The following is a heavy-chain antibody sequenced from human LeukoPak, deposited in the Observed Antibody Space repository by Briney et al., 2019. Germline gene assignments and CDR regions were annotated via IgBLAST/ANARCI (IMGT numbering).Heavy chain of an antibody. V-gene: IGHV4-59*01. D-gene: IGHD4-11*01. Sequence: PSETLSLTCTVSGGSISSYYWSWIRQPPGKGLEWIGYIYYSGSTNYNPSLKGRVTISVDTSKNQFSLKLSSVTAADTAVYYCARCVTTDYYYYMDVWGKGTTVTVSS. J-gene: IGHJ6*03. CDR2: IYYSGST. CDR3: ARCVTTDYYYYMDV. CDR1: GGSISSYY.